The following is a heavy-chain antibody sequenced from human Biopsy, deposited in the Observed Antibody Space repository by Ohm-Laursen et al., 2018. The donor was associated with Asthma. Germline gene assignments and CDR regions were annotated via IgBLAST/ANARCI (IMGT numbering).Heavy chain of an antibody. V-gene: IGHV1-3*01. CDR3: AREVGATRYDP. J-gene: IGHJ5*02. D-gene: IGHD1-26*01. CDR2: LNPVNGNT. Sequence: ASVKVSCKASGYTFTSNAIHWMRQAPGQSLEWMAWLNPVNGNTKYSQQFQGRVTITRDTSASTAYMELSSLTSGDTAVFYCAREVGATRYDPWGQGTLVTVSS. CDR1: GYTFTSNA.